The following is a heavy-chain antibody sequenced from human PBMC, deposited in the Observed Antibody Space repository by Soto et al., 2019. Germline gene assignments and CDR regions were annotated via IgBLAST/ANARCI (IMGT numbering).Heavy chain of an antibody. J-gene: IGHJ6*02. CDR2: IWYDGSNK. D-gene: IGHD2-15*01. CDR3: ASEYCSGGSCYYYGMDV. V-gene: IGHV3-33*01. Sequence: QVQLVESGGGVVQPGRSLRLSCAASGFTFSSYGMHWVRQAPGKGLEWVAVIWYDGSNKDYADSVKGRFTISRDNSKNTLYLQMNSLRAEDTAVYYCASEYCSGGSCYYYGMDVWGQGTTVTVSS. CDR1: GFTFSSYG.